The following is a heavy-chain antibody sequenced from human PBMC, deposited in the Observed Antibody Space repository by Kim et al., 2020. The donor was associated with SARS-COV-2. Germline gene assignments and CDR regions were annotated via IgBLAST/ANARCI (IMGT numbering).Heavy chain of an antibody. D-gene: IGHD2-15*01. CDR3: ARGVKNIVVVVAAPFDH. CDR2: IIPIFGTA. CDR1: GGTFSSYA. V-gene: IGHV1-69*13. J-gene: IGHJ5*02. Sequence: SVKVSCKASGGTFSSYAISWVRQAPGQGLEWMGGIIPIFGTANYAQKFQGRVTITADESTSTAYMELSSLRSEDTAVYYCARGVKNIVVVVAAPFDHWGQGTLVTVSS.